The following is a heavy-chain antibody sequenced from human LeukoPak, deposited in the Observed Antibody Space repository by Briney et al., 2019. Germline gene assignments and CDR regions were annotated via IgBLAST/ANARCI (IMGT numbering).Heavy chain of an antibody. Sequence: PGRSLRLSCAASGFTFSSYGMHWVRQAPGKGLEWVAVIWYDGSNKYYADSVKGRFTISRDNSKNTLYLQMNSLRAEDTAVYYCAKFLPPARKRGDYWGQGTLVTVSS. V-gene: IGHV3-33*06. CDR1: GFTFSSYG. CDR2: IWYDGSNK. J-gene: IGHJ4*02. CDR3: AKFLPPARKRGDY. D-gene: IGHD2-2*01.